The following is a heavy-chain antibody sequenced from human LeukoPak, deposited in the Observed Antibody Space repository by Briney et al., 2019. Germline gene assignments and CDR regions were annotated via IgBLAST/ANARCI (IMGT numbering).Heavy chain of an antibody. Sequence: PGRSLRLSCAASGFTFDDYAMHWVRQAPGKGLEWVSGISWNSGSIGYADSVKGRFTISRDNAKNSLYPQMNSLRAEDTALYYCAKEGAALFDYWGQGTLVTVSS. D-gene: IGHD1-26*01. V-gene: IGHV3-9*01. CDR1: GFTFDDYA. CDR3: AKEGAALFDY. CDR2: ISWNSGSI. J-gene: IGHJ4*02.